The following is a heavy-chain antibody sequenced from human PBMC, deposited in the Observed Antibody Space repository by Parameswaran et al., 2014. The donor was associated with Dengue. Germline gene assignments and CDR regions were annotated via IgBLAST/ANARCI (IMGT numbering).Heavy chain of an antibody. D-gene: IGHD3-22*01. CDR3: ARDRYYDSSGYYHFDY. V-gene: IGHV1-18*01. J-gene: IGHJ4*02. CDR2: IGAYNGNT. Sequence: WVRQAPGQGLEWMGWIGAYNGNTNYAQKLEGRVTMTTDTSTSTAYMELSSLRSDDTAVYYCARDRYYDSSGYYHFDYWGQGTLVTVSS.